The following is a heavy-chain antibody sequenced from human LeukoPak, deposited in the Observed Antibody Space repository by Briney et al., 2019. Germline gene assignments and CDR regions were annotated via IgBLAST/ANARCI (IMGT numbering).Heavy chain of an antibody. V-gene: IGHV3-13*01. CDR3: ARGYRDSPYYYYMDV. J-gene: IGHJ6*03. D-gene: IGHD3-16*02. CDR1: GFTFSSYD. CDR2: IGTAGDT. Sequence: GGSLRLSCAASGFTFSSYDMHWVRQATGKGLEWVSAIGTAGDTYYPGSVKGRFTISRDNAKNSLYLQMNSLRAEDTAVYYCARGYRDSPYYYYMDVWGKGTTVTVSS.